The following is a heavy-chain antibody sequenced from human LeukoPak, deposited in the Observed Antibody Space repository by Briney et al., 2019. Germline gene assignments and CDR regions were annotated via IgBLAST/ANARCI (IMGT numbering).Heavy chain of an antibody. J-gene: IGHJ4*02. CDR3: ARLSTSVTKDEGKAFDY. CDR1: GYTFTSYD. D-gene: IGHD4-17*01. CDR2: MNPNSGNT. V-gene: IGHV1-8*01. Sequence: GASVKVSCKASGYTFTSYDINWVRQATGQGLEWMGWMNPNSGNTGYAQKFQGRVTMTRDMSTSTVHMELSSLRSEDTAVYYCARLSTSVTKDEGKAFDYWGQGTLVTVSS.